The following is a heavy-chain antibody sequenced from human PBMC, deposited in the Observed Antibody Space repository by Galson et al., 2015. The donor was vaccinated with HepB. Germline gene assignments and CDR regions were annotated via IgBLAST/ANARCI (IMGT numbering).Heavy chain of an antibody. D-gene: IGHD3-3*02. CDR3: SRTLPGIDLGY. CDR1: GFTFSDYY. CDR2: VRHKARRYTT. Sequence: LRLSCAASGFTFSDYYMEWVRQAPGKGLEWVGRVRHKARRYTTDYVASVEGRFTISRDDSKNSLYLQMDSLKTEDTAVYYCSRTLPGIDLGYWGQGTLVTVSS. J-gene: IGHJ4*02. V-gene: IGHV3-72*01.